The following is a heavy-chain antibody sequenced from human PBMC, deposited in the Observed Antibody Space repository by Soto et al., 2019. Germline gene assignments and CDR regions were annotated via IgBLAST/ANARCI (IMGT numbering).Heavy chain of an antibody. CDR2: IHYSGNT. CDR3: ARGVPVAGSGGPGNLDF. CDR1: GESISSGGYY. Sequence: PSETLSLTCTVSGESISSGGYYWSWIRHHPGKALEWIGYIHYSGNTYYNPSLKSRVSISLDTSKSQFSVRVNSVTAADTDVYFCARGVPVAGSGGPGNLDFWGQGTMVTVSS. J-gene: IGHJ3*01. D-gene: IGHD6-19*01. V-gene: IGHV4-31*03.